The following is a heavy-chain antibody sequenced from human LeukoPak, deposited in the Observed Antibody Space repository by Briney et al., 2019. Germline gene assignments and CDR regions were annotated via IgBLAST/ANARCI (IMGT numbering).Heavy chain of an antibody. Sequence: PSETLSLTCTVSGGSISSYYWSWLRQPPGKGLEWIGYIYYSGSTNYNPSLKSRVTISLDTSKNQFSLKLSSVTAADTAVYYCARGGGGYPFDYGGQGTLVTVSA. J-gene: IGHJ4*02. CDR2: IYYSGST. CDR3: ARGGGGYPFDY. D-gene: IGHD5-24*01. V-gene: IGHV4-59*01. CDR1: GGSISSYY.